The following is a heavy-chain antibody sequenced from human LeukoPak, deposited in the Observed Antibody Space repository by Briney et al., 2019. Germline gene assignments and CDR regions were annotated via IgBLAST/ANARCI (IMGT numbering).Heavy chain of an antibody. CDR2: ISSSSSYI. D-gene: IGHD3-9*01. CDR3: ARGGYDILTGYPLDY. CDR1: GFTFSSYS. Sequence: GGSLRLSCAASGFTFSSYSMNWVRQAPGKGLEWVSSISSSSSYIYCADSVKGRFTISRDNAKNSLYLQMNSLRAEDTAVYYCARGGYDILTGYPLDYWGQGTLVTVSS. V-gene: IGHV3-21*01. J-gene: IGHJ4*02.